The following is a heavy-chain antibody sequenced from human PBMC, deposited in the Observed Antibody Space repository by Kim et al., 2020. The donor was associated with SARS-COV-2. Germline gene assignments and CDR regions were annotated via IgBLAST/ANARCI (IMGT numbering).Heavy chain of an antibody. Sequence: SETLSLTCAVYGGSFSNYYWTWIRQPPGKGLEWIGDINHSGSTNYNPSLKSRVTISVDTSKNQFSLKLSSVTAADTAVYYCARLPTNALDYWGPGTVVTVSS. V-gene: IGHV4-34*01. CDR2: INHSGST. D-gene: IGHD2-2*01. CDR1: GGSFSNYY. J-gene: IGHJ4*02. CDR3: ARLPTNALDY.